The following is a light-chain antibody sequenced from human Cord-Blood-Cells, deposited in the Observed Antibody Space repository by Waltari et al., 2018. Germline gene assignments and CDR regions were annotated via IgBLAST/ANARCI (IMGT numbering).Light chain of an antibody. CDR3: QQSYSTPVT. CDR1: QSISSY. V-gene: IGKV1-39*01. CDR2: AAS. Sequence: DIQMTQSPSSLSASVGDRVTITCRASQSISSYLNWYQQKPGNAPKLLIYAASSLQSGVPSRFSGSGSATDFTLTISSLQPEDFATYYCQQSYSTPVTFGPGTKVDIK. J-gene: IGKJ3*01.